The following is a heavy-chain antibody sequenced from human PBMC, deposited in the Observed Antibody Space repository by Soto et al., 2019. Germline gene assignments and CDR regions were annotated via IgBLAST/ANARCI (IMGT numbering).Heavy chain of an antibody. CDR3: ARGPVVTPFVDY. CDR2: IYYSGST. D-gene: IGHD2-21*02. V-gene: IGHV4-61*01. CDR1: GGSVTSGNYY. J-gene: IGHJ4*02. Sequence: SETLSLTCTVSGGSVTSGNYYFSCIRQPPWNGLELIGHIYYSGSTNYNPSLKSRVTISVDASKNQFSLKLSSVTAADTAIYYCARGPVVTPFVDYWGQGTLVTVSS.